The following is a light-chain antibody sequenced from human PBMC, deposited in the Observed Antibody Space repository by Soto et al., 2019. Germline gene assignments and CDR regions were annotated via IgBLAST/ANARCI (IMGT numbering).Light chain of an antibody. CDR3: SSYTSTNTQL. CDR2: DVS. CDR1: SSDVGGYNF. J-gene: IGLJ2*01. V-gene: IGLV2-14*03. Sequence: QSALTQPASVSGSPGQSITISCTGTSSDVGGYNFVSWYQQHPGKAPKLMIYDVSNRPSGVSNRFSGSKSGNTASLTISGLQAEDEAHYYCSSYTSTNTQLFGGGTKVIVL.